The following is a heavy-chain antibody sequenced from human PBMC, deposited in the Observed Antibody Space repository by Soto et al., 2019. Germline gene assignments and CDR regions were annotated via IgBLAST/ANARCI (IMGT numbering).Heavy chain of an antibody. Sequence: EVQLVESGGGLVNPGGSLRLSCAASGFTFSYYPLHWVRRAPGKGLEWVSSISGVRDYIRYTDSVKGRFTISRDNAKTSLYLQMNSLTAEDTAVYYCAREGVHNYTEYYFDYWGQGTLVTVSS. J-gene: IGHJ4*02. CDR1: GFTFSYYP. D-gene: IGHD3-10*01. CDR3: AREGVHNYTEYYFDY. V-gene: IGHV3-21*06. CDR2: ISGVRDYI.